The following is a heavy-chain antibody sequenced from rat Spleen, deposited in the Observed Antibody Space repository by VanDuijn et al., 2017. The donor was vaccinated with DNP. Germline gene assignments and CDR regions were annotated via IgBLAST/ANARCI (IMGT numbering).Heavy chain of an antibody. V-gene: IGHV5-25*01. CDR1: GFTFSNSD. D-gene: IGHD1-4*01. Sequence: EVQLVESGGGLVQPGRSMKLSCAASGFTFSNSDMAWVRQAPTKGLEWVASISTSGGSTYYRDSVKGRFTISRDNAKSTLYLQMDSLRAEDTATYYCATEVPGYQGWGQGVMVTVSS. CDR3: ATEVPGYQG. J-gene: IGHJ2*01. CDR2: ISTSGGST.